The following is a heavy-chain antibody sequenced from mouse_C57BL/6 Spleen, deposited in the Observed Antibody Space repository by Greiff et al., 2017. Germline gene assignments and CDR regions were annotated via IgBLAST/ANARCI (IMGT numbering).Heavy chain of an antibody. D-gene: IGHD2-5*01. CDR3: ARSTYYSKGYFDY. CDR2: INPGSGGT. Sequence: QVQLQQSGAELVRPGTSVKVSCKASGYAFTNYLIEWVKQRPGQGLEWIGVINPGSGGTNYNEKFKGKATLTADKSSSTAYMQLSSLTSEDSAVYFCARSTYYSKGYFDYWGQGTTLTVSS. J-gene: IGHJ2*01. CDR1: GYAFTNYL. V-gene: IGHV1-54*01.